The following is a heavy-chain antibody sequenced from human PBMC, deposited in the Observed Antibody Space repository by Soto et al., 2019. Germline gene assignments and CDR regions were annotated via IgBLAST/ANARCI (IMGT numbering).Heavy chain of an antibody. Sequence: VQLVQSGAEVKKPGSSVKVSCKASGDTFTVYTINWVRQAPGLGLEWMGRFNPILSFSNSALKFQGRVTLTADKSTSTAYMVLSSLRSEDTAIYDCATSFGSGSRALDYWGQGALVTVSS. CDR2: FNPILSFS. D-gene: IGHD3-10*01. V-gene: IGHV1-69*02. CDR3: ATSFGSGSRALDY. CDR1: GDTFTVYT. J-gene: IGHJ4*02.